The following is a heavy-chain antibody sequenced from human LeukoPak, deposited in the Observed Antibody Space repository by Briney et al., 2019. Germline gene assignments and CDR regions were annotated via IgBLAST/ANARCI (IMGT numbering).Heavy chain of an antibody. Sequence: SETLSLTCTVSGGSIRRGGYYWSGIRQQPGKGLEWIVYIYYSGSTYYHPSLKSRVTISVDTSKNQFSLKLSSVTAADTAVYYCARASGYYLVDYWGQGTLVTVSS. J-gene: IGHJ4*02. CDR1: GGSIRRGGYY. CDR2: IYYSGST. D-gene: IGHD3-3*01. CDR3: ARASGYYLVDY. V-gene: IGHV4-31*03.